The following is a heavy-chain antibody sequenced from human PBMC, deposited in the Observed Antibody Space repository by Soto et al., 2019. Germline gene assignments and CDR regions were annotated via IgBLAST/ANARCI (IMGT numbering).Heavy chain of an antibody. CDR2: IYYSGST. V-gene: IGHV4-59*01. J-gene: IGHJ5*02. CDR3: ARDKDRFDP. Sequence: SETLSLTCTVSGGSISSYYWSWIRQPPGKGLEWIGYIYYSGSTNYNPSLKSRVTISVDTSKNQFSLKLSSVTAADTAVYYCARDKDRFDPWGQGTLVTVSS. CDR1: GGSISSYY.